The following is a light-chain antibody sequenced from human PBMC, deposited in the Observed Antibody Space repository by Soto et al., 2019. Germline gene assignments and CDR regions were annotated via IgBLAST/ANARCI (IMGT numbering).Light chain of an antibody. J-gene: IGKJ1*01. CDR2: GAS. CDR1: QSVSSN. CDR3: QQSNNWPPWT. Sequence: DIVGTQSPATLSVSPGERCTLSCMASQSVSSNLAWYQQKPGQAPRLLIYGASTRATGIPARFSGSGSGTEFTLTISSLQSEDFAVYYCQQSNNWPPWTVGQGTKVEIK. V-gene: IGKV3-15*01.